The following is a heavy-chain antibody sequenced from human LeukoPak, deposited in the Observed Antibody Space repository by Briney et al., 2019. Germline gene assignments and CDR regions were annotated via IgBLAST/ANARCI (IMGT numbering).Heavy chain of an antibody. CDR2: ISSSGTTV. D-gene: IGHD5-24*01. J-gene: IGHJ4*02. Sequence: PGGSLRLSCAASGFTFSDYCMTWIRQAPGKGLEWVSYISSSGTTVLYADSVKGRFTISRDNTKNSLYLQMNSLRAEDTAVYYCARGKDGYKRGYPLGSDYWGQGTLVTVSS. V-gene: IGHV3-11*01. CDR1: GFTFSDYC. CDR3: ARGKDGYKRGYPLGSDY.